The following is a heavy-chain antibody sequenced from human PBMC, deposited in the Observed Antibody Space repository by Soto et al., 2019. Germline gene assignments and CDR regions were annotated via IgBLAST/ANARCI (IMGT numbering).Heavy chain of an antibody. J-gene: IGHJ6*03. D-gene: IGHD3-3*01. CDR1: GYTFTSYD. CDR3: ARGQRRAHGLEFYYYYMDV. CDR2: MNPNSGNT. V-gene: IGHV1-8*01. Sequence: ASVKVSCKASGYTFTSYDINWVRQATGQGLEWMGWMNPNSGNTGYAQKFQGRVTMTRNTSISTAYMELSSLRSEDTAVYYCARGQRRAHGLEFYYYYMDVWGKGTTVTVSS.